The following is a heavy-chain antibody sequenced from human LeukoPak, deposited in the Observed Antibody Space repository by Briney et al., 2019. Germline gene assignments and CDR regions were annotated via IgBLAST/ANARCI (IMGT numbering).Heavy chain of an antibody. CDR2: IYTSGST. CDR1: GGSISSGSYY. J-gene: IGHJ5*02. V-gene: IGHV4-61*02. D-gene: IGHD1-1*01. Sequence: SETLSLTCTVSGGSISSGSYYWSWIRQPAGKGLEWIGRIYTSGSTNYNPSLKSRVTISVDTSKNQFSLKLSSVTAADTAVYYCARSPYNWNDRGWFDPWGQGTLVTVSS. CDR3: ARSPYNWNDRGWFDP.